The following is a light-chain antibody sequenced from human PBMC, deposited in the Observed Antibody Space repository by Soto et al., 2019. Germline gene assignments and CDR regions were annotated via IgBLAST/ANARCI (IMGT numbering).Light chain of an antibody. J-gene: IGLJ2*01. CDR2: SNN. V-gene: IGLV1-47*02. CDR3: AAWDDSLSYVV. CDR1: SSNIGTNY. Sequence: QSVVTQPPSASGTPGQTVTISCSGSSSNIGTNYVSWYQHLPGTAPKLLIHSNNQRPSGVPDRFSGSKSGTSASLAISGLRSEDETDYYCAAWDDSLSYVVFGGGTKLTVL.